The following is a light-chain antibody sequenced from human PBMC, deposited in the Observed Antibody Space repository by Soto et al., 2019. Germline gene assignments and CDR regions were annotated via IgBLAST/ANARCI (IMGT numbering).Light chain of an antibody. V-gene: IGLV2-14*02. CDR3: QSYDSSLSAV. Sequence: QSALTQPASVSGSPGQSITISCTGTSSDVGSYNLVSWYQQHPGKAPKLMIYEGSKRPSGVPDRFSGSKSGTSASLAITGLQAEDEADYYCQSYDSSLSAVFGTGTKLTVL. CDR2: EGS. J-gene: IGLJ1*01. CDR1: SSDVGSYNL.